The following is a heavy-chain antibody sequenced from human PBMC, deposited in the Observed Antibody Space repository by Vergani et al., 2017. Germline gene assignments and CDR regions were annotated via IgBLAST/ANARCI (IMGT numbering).Heavy chain of an antibody. D-gene: IGHD6-19*01. CDR1: GFIFSDHY. J-gene: IGHJ4*02. CDR2: IRNKANDYTT. V-gene: IGHV3-72*01. Sequence: EVQVVESGGGLVQPGGSLRLSCAASGFIFSDHYMDWVRQAPGKGLEWVGRIRNKANDYTTQYAASVKGRFTISRDDSKNTLFLQMNNLKTEDTAVYYCNTRFKSGWSGEYWGQGTLVTVSS. CDR3: NTRFKSGWSGEY.